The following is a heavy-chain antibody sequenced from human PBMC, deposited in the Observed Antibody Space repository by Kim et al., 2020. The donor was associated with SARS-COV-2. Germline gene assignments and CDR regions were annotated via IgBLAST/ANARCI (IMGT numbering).Heavy chain of an antibody. CDR1: GFTFGDYA. D-gene: IGHD5-12*01. CDR2: ISWTSDII. V-gene: IGHV3-9*01. CDR3: GKDSTQYSGYDLPDY. Sequence: GGSLRLSCAASGFTFGDYAMHWVRQAPGKGLEWVSAISWTSDIIGYADSVKGRFTISRDNAKNSLYLQMNSLRAEDTALYYCGKDSTQYSGYDLPDYWGQGTLVTVSS. J-gene: IGHJ4*02.